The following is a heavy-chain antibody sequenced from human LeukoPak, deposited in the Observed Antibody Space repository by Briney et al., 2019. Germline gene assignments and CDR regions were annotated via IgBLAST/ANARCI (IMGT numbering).Heavy chain of an antibody. CDR2: INPNSGGT. CDR3: ARGNDFWSGYDAFDI. Sequence: ASVKVSCKASGYTFTGYYMHWVRQAPGQGLEWMGWINPNSGGTNYAQKFQGRVTMTRDTSISTAYMELSRLRSDDTAVYYCARGNDFWSGYDAFDIWGQGTMVTVSS. J-gene: IGHJ3*02. CDR1: GYTFTGYY. D-gene: IGHD3-3*01. V-gene: IGHV1-2*02.